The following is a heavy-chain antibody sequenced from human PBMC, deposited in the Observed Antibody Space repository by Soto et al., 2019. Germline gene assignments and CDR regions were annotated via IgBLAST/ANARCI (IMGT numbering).Heavy chain of an antibody. J-gene: IGHJ5*01. CDR2: IYKSATT. CDR1: GDSISTVDYF. Sequence: SETLSLTCSVSGDSISTVDYFWAWIRQPPGQALEYIGYIYKSATTYYNPSFEGRVAISLDTSKSQFSLNVTSVTAADTAVYFCARGRYCLTGRCFPNWFDSWGQGTLVTVSS. CDR3: ARGRYCLTGRCFPNWFDS. D-gene: IGHD2-15*01. V-gene: IGHV4-30-4*01.